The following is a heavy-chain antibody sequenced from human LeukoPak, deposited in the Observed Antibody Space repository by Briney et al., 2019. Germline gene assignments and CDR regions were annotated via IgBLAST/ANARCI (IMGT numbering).Heavy chain of an antibody. V-gene: IGHV3-23*01. Sequence: GGSLRLSCAASGFTLSSYAMSWVRQGPGKGLEWVSAISVSGNTYHADSVKGRFTISRDSSKNTLYLQMNSLRAEDTAVYYCAKGISSFGELLKFDYWGQGTLVTVSS. CDR1: GFTLSSYA. J-gene: IGHJ4*02. CDR2: ISVSGNT. D-gene: IGHD3-10*01. CDR3: AKGISSFGELLKFDY.